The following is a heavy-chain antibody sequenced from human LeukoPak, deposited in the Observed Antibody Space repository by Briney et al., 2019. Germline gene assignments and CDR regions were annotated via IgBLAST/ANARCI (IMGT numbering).Heavy chain of an antibody. Sequence: PGGSLRLSCAASGFTFSSYWMLWVRQAPGKGLVWVSRINSDGSSTSYADSVKGRFTISRDNAKNTLYLQMNSLRAEDTAVYYCARDEYYYDSSGYYYVGTENWFDPWGQGTLVTVSS. J-gene: IGHJ5*02. CDR2: INSDGSST. V-gene: IGHV3-74*01. D-gene: IGHD3-22*01. CDR3: ARDEYYYDSSGYYYVGTENWFDP. CDR1: GFTFSSYW.